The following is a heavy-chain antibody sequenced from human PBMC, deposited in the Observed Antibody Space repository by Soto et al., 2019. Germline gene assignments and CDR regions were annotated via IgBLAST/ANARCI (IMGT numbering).Heavy chain of an antibody. CDR1: GFTFSSYA. V-gene: IGHV3-23*01. J-gene: IGHJ4*02. CDR2: ISGSGGST. Sequence: GGSLRLSCAASGFTFSSYAMSWVRQAPGKGLEWVSAISGSGGSTYYADSVKGRFTISRDNSKNTLYLQMNSLRAEDTAVYYCAKDLEDFWSGSPHFDYWGQGTLVTVSS. D-gene: IGHD3-3*01. CDR3: AKDLEDFWSGSPHFDY.